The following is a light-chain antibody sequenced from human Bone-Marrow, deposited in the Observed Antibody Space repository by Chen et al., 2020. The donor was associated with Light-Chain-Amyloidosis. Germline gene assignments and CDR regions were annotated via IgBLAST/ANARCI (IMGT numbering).Light chain of an antibody. V-gene: IGLV2-23*03. J-gene: IGLJ2*01. CDR1: RIGTFNL. CDR2: EGY. CDR3: CSYGGYSTFV. Sequence: QADLAQPASLAGAPGPSVNIPRTGHRIGTFNLFSLDQQSPGNAPKLIIYEGYRRPSGVSDRFSGSTSGSTASLTISGLQTEDEADYHCCSYGGYSTFVFGGGTKLTVL.